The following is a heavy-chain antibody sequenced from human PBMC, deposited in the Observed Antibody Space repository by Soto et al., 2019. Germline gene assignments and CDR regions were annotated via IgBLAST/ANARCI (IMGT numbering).Heavy chain of an antibody. Sequence: ASVKVSCKASGYTFTGYYMHWVRQAPGQGLEWMGWINPNSGGTNYAQKFQGRVTMTRDTSISTAYMELSRLRSDDTAVYYCARDQGYSSSPGRDSCGMDVWGQGTTVTVS. CDR2: INPNSGGT. J-gene: IGHJ6*02. V-gene: IGHV1-2*02. CDR3: ARDQGYSSSPGRDSCGMDV. D-gene: IGHD6-13*01. CDR1: GYTFTGYY.